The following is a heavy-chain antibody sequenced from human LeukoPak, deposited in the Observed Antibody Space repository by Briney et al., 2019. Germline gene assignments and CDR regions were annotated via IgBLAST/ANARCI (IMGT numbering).Heavy chain of an antibody. CDR3: ARGFTPRWSGYPWDY. D-gene: IGHD3-3*01. J-gene: IGHJ4*02. V-gene: IGHV4-34*01. CDR1: GGSFSGYY. CDR2: INYSGST. Sequence: SETLPLTCAVYGGSFSGYYWSWIRQPPGKGLEWIGEINYSGSTNYNPSLKSRVTISVDTSKNQFSLKLSSVTAADTAVYYCARGFTPRWSGYPWDYWGQGTLVTVSS.